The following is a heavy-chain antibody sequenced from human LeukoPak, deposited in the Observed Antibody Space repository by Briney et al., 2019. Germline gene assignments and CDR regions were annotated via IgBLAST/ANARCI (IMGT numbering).Heavy chain of an antibody. CDR1: GGSFRGHY. J-gene: IGHJ3*02. CDR2: INHSGRT. Sequence: ASGSLSLTCAVHGGSFRGHYWSWVRQPPGKGLEWIGEINHSGRTNYNSSLMSRVTISVDTSKNQFSLKLSTVTAADTAVYYCARSGEGNAFDIWGQGTMVTVSS. V-gene: IGHV4-34*01. CDR3: ARSGEGNAFDI.